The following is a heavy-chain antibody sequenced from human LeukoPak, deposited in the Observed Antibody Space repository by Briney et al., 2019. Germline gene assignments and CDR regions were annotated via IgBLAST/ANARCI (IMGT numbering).Heavy chain of an antibody. CDR1: GFTFCSYE. CDR2: ISSSGSTI. D-gene: IGHD6-19*01. J-gene: IGHJ4*02. CDR3: ARLSGWSKNDDY. Sequence: PGGSLRLSCAASGFTFCSYEMNWVPHAPGKGLEWVSYISSSGSTIYYADSVKGRFTISRDNAKNSLYLQMNSLRAEDTAVYYCARLSGWSKNDDYWGQGTLVTVSS. V-gene: IGHV3-48*03.